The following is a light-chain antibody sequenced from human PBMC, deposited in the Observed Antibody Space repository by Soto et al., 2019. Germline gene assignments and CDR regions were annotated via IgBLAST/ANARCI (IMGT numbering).Light chain of an antibody. J-gene: IGLJ2*01. V-gene: IGLV1-44*01. CDR1: GSSIGTNT. CDR3: AAWDGSLNNVL. CDR2: GNN. Sequence: QSALTQPPSASGTPGQRVTISCSGSGSSIGTNTVNWYRQLPGTAPKLLIYGNNQRPSGVPDRFSGSKSGTSASLGISGLQSEYEADYYCAAWDGSLNNVLFGGGTKVTVL.